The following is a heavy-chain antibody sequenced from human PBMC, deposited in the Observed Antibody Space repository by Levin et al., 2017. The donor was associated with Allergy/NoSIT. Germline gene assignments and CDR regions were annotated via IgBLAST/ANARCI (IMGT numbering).Heavy chain of an antibody. J-gene: IGHJ4*02. D-gene: IGHD5-18*01. CDR3: ARDLGGYSYGL. CDR1: GFTVSSNY. CDR2: IYSGGST. V-gene: IGHV3-66*01. Sequence: GESLKISCAASGFTVSSNYMSWVRQAPGKGLEWVSAIYSGGSTYYADSVKARFTISRDNPRNTLYLQMNSLRVEDTAVYYCARDLGGYSYGLWGQGTLVTVSS.